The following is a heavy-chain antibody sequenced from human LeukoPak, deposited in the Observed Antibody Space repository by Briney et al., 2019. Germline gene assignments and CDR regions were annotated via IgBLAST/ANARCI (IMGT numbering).Heavy chain of an antibody. D-gene: IGHD3-3*01. V-gene: IGHV4-31*03. CDR1: GGSISSGSYY. Sequence: SETLSLTCTVSGGSISSGSYYWSWIRQHPGKGLEWIGYIYYSGSTYYNPSLKSRVTISVDTSKNQFSLKLSSVTAADTAVYYCARDYEETGAFDIWGQGTMVTVSS. J-gene: IGHJ3*02. CDR2: IYYSGST. CDR3: ARDYEETGAFDI.